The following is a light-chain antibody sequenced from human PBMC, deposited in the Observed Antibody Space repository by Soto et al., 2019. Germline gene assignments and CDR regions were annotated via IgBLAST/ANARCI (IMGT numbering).Light chain of an antibody. CDR1: QGISSA. J-gene: IGKJ4*01. CDR2: DAS. Sequence: AIQLTQSPSSLSASVGDRVTITCRASQGISSALAWYQQKPGKATKLLMYDASSLESGVPSRFSGNGSGTDCTLPISSLQPEDFATYYCQQFNSYPPLTFGGGTKVQIK. V-gene: IGKV1-13*02. CDR3: QQFNSYPPLT.